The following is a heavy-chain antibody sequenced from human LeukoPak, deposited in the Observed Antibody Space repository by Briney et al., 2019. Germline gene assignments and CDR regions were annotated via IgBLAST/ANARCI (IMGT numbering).Heavy chain of an antibody. CDR3: AKDPEPYDFHYFDY. J-gene: IGHJ4*02. CDR2: ISNNGVST. Sequence: GGSLRLSCTASGFTFSSYAMSWVRQAPGKGLNWVSTISNNGVSTYYADSMKGRFTVSRDNSRNMLYLQMNSLRAEDTAVYYCAKDPEPYDFHYFDYWGQGTLVAVSS. V-gene: IGHV3-23*01. CDR1: GFTFSSYA. D-gene: IGHD3-3*01.